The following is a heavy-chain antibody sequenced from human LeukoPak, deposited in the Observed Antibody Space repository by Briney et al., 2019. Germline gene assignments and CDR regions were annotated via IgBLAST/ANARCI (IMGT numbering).Heavy chain of an antibody. CDR2: ISARGDVI. CDR3: AAEISPKVFDY. Sequence: GGSLRLSCTSTGFIFSDYYMSWIRQFPGKGLEWIAYISARGDVIYSVDSVKGRFTISRDNDKSLLYLQMNNLRADDTAVYFCAAEISPKVFDYRGQGTLVTVSS. CDR1: GFIFSDYY. D-gene: IGHD3-3*01. J-gene: IGHJ4*02. V-gene: IGHV3-11*01.